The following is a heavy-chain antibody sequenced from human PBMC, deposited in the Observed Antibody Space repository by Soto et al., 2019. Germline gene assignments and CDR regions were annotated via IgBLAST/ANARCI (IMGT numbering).Heavy chain of an antibody. D-gene: IGHD4-17*01. J-gene: IGHJ4*02. CDR2: IYHSGST. CDR1: GGSISSGCYS. CDR3: ARGGKTVTTFDY. V-gene: IGHV4-30-2*01. Sequence: SETLSLTCAVSGGSISSGCYSWGWIRQPPGKGLEWIGYIYHSGSTYYNPSLKSRVTISVDRSKNQFSLKLSSVTAADTAVYYCARGGKTVTTFDYWGQGTLVTAPQ.